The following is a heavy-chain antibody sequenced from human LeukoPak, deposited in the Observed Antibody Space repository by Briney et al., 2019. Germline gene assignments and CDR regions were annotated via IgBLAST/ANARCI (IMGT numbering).Heavy chain of an antibody. V-gene: IGHV3-48*01. D-gene: IGHD6-19*01. CDR2: ISSSSSTI. CDR3: ARDQSSGWPYYYYYMDV. CDR1: GFTFSSYS. J-gene: IGHJ6*03. Sequence: GGSLRLSCAASGFTFSSYSMNWVRQAPGKGLEWVSYISSSSSTIYYADSVKGRFTISRDNSKNTLYLQMNSLRAEDTAVYYCARDQSSGWPYYYYYMDVWGKGTTVTISS.